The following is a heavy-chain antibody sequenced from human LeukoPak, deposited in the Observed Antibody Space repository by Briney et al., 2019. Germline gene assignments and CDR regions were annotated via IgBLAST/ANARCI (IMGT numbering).Heavy chain of an antibody. CDR1: GFTVSSNY. CDR3: AKDLFRGAWFGESPRDWFDP. D-gene: IGHD3-10*01. Sequence: GGSLRLSCAASGFTVSSNYMSWVRQAPGKGLEWVSAISGSGGSTYYADSVKGRFTISRDNSKNTLYLQMNSLRAEDTAVYYCAKDLFRGAWFGESPRDWFDPWGQGTLVTVSS. CDR2: ISGSGGST. J-gene: IGHJ5*02. V-gene: IGHV3-23*01.